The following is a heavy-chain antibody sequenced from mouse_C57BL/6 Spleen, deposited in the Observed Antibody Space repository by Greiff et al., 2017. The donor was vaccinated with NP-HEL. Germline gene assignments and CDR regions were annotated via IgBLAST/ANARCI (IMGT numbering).Heavy chain of an antibody. V-gene: IGHV1-76*01. D-gene: IGHD2-4*01. Sequence: VQLQQSGAELVRPGASVKLSCKASGYTFTDYYINWVKQRPGQGLEWIARIYPGSGNTYYNEKFKGKATLTAEKSSSTAYMQLSSLTSEDSAVYFCARGFYDYESFDYWGQGTTLTVSS. CDR3: ARGFYDYESFDY. CDR1: GYTFTDYY. J-gene: IGHJ2*01. CDR2: IYPGSGNT.